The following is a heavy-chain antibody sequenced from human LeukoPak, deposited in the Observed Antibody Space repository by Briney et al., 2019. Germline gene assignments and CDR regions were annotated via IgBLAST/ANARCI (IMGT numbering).Heavy chain of an antibody. Sequence: SETLSLTCAVYGGSFSGYYWSWLRQPPGQGLEWIGYINHSGETYYDPSLKSRVTISVDTSKNQFSLSLSPVTAADTAVYFCARVSRWLQYFHFWGQGTLVTVSS. V-gene: IGHV4-34*01. CDR2: INHSGET. J-gene: IGHJ1*01. CDR3: ARVSRWLQYFHF. D-gene: IGHD5-24*01. CDR1: GGSFSGYY.